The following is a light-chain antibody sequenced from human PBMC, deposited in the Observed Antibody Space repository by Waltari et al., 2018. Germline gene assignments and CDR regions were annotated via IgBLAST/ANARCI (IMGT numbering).Light chain of an antibody. CDR1: SGDVGGHDF. CDR3: CSYAGRYTYI. Sequence: QSALTQPRPVSGSPGQSVTISCTGTSGDVGGHDFVSWFQELPGKAPKLIIYDVTKRPSGVPDRFSGSKSANTASLTISGLQAEDEANYYCCSYAGRYTYIFGGGTKLTVL. V-gene: IGLV2-11*01. CDR2: DVT. J-gene: IGLJ2*01.